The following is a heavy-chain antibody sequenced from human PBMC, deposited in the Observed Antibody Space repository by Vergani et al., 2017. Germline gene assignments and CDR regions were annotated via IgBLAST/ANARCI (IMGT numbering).Heavy chain of an antibody. J-gene: IGHJ4*02. Sequence: EVQLLESGGGLVQPGGSLRLPCAASGFPLSCYALSWVRQAPGKGLDWVSAISGSGFNTYYADSVKGRFTISRDNSKNTLYLQMNSLRAEDTAVYYCAEDPLPEYCSGGSCYAEAQWDYWGQGTLVTVSS. CDR3: AEDPLPEYCSGGSCYAEAQWDY. V-gene: IGHV3-23*01. CDR1: GFPLSCYA. D-gene: IGHD2-15*01. CDR2: ISGSGFNT.